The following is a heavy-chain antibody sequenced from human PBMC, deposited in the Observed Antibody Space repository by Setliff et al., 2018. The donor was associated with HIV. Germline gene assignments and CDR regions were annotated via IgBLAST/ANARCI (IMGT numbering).Heavy chain of an antibody. V-gene: IGHV1-2*02. D-gene: IGHD6-6*01. CDR1: GNIFTDSY. J-gene: IGHJ4*02. CDR2: IKPNSGGT. CDR3: ARDYRDGSSSDY. Sequence: ASVKVSCKVSGNIFTDSYMHWVRQAPGQGLEWMGWIKPNSGGTYYAQKLQGRVTMTTDTSTSTAYMELRSLRSDDTAVYYCARDYRDGSSSDYWGQGTLVTVSS.